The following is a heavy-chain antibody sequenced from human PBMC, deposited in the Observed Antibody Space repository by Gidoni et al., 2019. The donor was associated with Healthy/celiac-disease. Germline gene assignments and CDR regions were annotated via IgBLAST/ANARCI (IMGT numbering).Heavy chain of an antibody. CDR3: ARRIAAFDAFDI. J-gene: IGHJ3*02. CDR2: IYPGYSDT. V-gene: IGHV5-51*01. D-gene: IGHD6-6*01. Sequence: EVQLVQSGAEVKKPGESLKISCKGSGYSFTSYWIVWVRQMHGKGLEWMGIIYPGYSDTRYSPSFQGHVTISADKSISTAYRQWSSLKAADTAMYYCARRIAAFDAFDIWGQGTMVTVSS. CDR1: GYSFTSYW.